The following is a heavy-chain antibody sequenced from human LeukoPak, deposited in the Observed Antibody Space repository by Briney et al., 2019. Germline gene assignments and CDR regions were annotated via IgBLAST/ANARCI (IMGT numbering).Heavy chain of an antibody. V-gene: IGHV3-21*01. J-gene: IGHJ4*02. CDR2: ISSSSSYI. D-gene: IGHD4-23*01. CDR3: AANPVAPYDY. CDR1: GFSFSIYA. Sequence: PGGSLRLSCAASGFSFSIYAMSWVRQAPGKGLEWVSSISSSSSYIYYADSVKGRFTISRDNAKNSLYLQLNSLRAEDTAVYYCAANPVAPYDYWGQGTLVTVSS.